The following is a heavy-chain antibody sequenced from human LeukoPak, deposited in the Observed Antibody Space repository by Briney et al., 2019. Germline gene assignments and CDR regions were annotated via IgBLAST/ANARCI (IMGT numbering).Heavy chain of an antibody. CDR2: ISSSSSYI. Sequence: GGSLRLSCAASGFTFSDYWMHWVRQAPGKGLEWVSSISSSSSYIYYADSVKGLFTISRENAKNSLYLQMNSLRVEDTAVYYCARLYDSSAYHEDHFDYWGQGTLVTVSS. D-gene: IGHD3-22*01. V-gene: IGHV3-21*01. CDR1: GFTFSDYW. CDR3: ARLYDSSAYHEDHFDY. J-gene: IGHJ4*02.